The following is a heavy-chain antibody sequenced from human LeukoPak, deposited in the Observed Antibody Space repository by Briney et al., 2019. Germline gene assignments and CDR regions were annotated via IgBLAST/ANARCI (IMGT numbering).Heavy chain of an antibody. CDR2: ISYSGVT. Sequence: PSETLSLTCSVSGGSISSDYWSWIRQPPGRGLEWIGYISYSGVTSYSPSLQSRVSMSLDTSKNQFSLKLTSVTAADTAVYFCATDLLVSANAFDIWGQGTMVDIS. J-gene: IGHJ3*02. CDR1: GGSISSDY. CDR3: ATDLLVSANAFDI. D-gene: IGHD2-8*02. V-gene: IGHV4-59*12.